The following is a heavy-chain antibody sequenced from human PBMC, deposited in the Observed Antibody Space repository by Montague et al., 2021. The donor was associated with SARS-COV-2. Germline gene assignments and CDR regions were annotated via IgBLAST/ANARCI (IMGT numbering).Heavy chain of an antibody. Sequence: PALVKPTQTLTLTCTFSGFSLSTSGMCVSWIRQPPGKALEWLARIDWDDDKYYSTSLKTRLTITKDTSKNQVVLTVTNMDPVDTATYYCAAHRITGWAFDYWGQGTLVTVSS. CDR2: IDWDDDK. D-gene: IGHD1-20*01. CDR3: AAHRITGWAFDY. J-gene: IGHJ4*02. CDR1: GFSLSTSGMC. V-gene: IGHV2-70*11.